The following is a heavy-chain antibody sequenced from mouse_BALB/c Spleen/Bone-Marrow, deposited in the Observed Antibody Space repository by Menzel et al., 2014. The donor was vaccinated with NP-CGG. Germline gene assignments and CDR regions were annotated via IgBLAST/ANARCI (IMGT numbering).Heavy chain of an antibody. Sequence: QVQLQQSGAEIVRPGSSVKISCKASGYAFSNNWMNWMKQRPGQGLEWIGQIYPGDGDTNYNGKFKGKATLTADKSSSIAYMQLSSLTSEDSAVYFCHYFGSDYYVMDYWGQGTLVTVSS. CDR1: GYAFSNNW. V-gene: IGHV1-80*01. J-gene: IGHJ4*01. CDR3: HYFGSDYYVMDY. CDR2: IYPGDGDT. D-gene: IGHD1-1*01.